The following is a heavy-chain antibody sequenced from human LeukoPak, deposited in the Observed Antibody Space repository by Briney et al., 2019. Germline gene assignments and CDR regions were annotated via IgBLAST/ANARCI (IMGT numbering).Heavy chain of an antibody. V-gene: IGHV1-46*01. J-gene: IGHJ4*02. CDR1: RYTFTSYY. D-gene: IGHD3-3*01. CDR3: ARGTTIFGVFDF. Sequence: ASVKVSCKACRYTFTSYYMNWVRQAPGQGLEWMGVINPSGGSTSYAQKFQGRVTMTRDTSTSTVYMELSSLRSEDTAVYYCARGTTIFGVFDFWGQGTLVTVSA. CDR2: INPSGGST.